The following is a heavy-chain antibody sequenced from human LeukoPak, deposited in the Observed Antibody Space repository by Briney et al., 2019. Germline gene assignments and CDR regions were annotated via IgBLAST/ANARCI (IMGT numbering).Heavy chain of an antibody. CDR3: ATLVDTAMGEDY. CDR1: GYTFTSYY. CDR2: INPSGGST. D-gene: IGHD5-18*01. J-gene: IGHJ4*02. V-gene: IGHV1-46*01. Sequence: WASVKVSCKASGYTFTSYYMHWVRQAPGQGLEWIGIINPSGGSTSYAQKFQGRVTMTRDMSTSTVYMELSSLRSEDTAVYYCATLVDTAMGEDYWGQGTLVTVSS.